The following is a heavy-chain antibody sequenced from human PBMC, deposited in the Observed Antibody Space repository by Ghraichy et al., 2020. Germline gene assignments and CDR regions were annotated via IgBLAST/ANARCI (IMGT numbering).Heavy chain of an antibody. CDR2: ISGSGGST. CDR1: GFTFSSYA. D-gene: IGHD7-27*01. V-gene: IGHV3-23*01. Sequence: GGSLRLSCAASGFTFSSYAMSWVRQAPGKGLEWVSAISGSGGSTYYADSVKGRFTISRDNSKNTLYLQMNSLRAEDTAVYYCAKANWGSVAYWYFDLWGRGTLVTVSS. CDR3: AKANWGSVAYWYFDL. J-gene: IGHJ2*01.